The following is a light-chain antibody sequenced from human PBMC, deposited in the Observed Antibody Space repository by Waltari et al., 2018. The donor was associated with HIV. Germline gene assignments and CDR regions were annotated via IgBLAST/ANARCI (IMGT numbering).Light chain of an antibody. CDR3: SSYTNRDTVV. CDR2: EVS. CDR1: SSDVGGYQY. V-gene: IGLV2-14*03. Sequence: QSALSQPASVSGSFGQSITISCTGTSSDVGGYQYVSWYQQQPVKAPKLLISEVSNRPSGVSSRFSGSKSGNTASLTIFWLQAEDEADYYCSSYTNRDTVVFGGGTKLTVV. J-gene: IGLJ2*01.